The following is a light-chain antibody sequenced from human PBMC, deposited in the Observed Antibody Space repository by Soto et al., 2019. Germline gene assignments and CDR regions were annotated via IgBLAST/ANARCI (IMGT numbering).Light chain of an antibody. V-gene: IGKV3-11*01. CDR1: QSVSSY. CDR2: DAS. Sequence: EIVLTQSPATLSLSPGERATLSCRASQSVSSYLAWYQQKPGQAPRLLIYDASNRATGIPARFIGSGSGTDFTLTISSLAPEDFAVYYCQQGETFGQGTKVEIK. CDR3: QQGET. J-gene: IGKJ1*01.